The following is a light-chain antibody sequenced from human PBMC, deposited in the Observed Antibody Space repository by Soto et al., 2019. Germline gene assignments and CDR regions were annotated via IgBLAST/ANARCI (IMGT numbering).Light chain of an antibody. Sequence: SYELPQPPSVSVAPGQTATVTRGGNNVGSKSVHWYQQKPGQAPVLVVYDDSDRPSGIPERFSGTNSGNTATLTISRVEAGDEADYYCQVWDTTSDQGVFGTGTKVTVL. CDR2: DDS. J-gene: IGLJ1*01. V-gene: IGLV3-21*02. CDR3: QVWDTTSDQGV. CDR1: NVGSKS.